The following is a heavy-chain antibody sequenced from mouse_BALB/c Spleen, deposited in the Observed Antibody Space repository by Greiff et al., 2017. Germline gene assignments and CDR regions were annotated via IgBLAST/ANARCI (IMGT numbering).Heavy chain of an antibody. CDR1: GYTFTDYA. D-gene: IGHD2-4*01. CDR3: ARRGVYDYDFAY. J-gene: IGHJ3*01. Sequence: QVHVKQSGAELVRPGVSVKISCKGSGYTFTDYAMHWVKQSHAKSLEWIGVISTYYGDASYNQKFKGKATMTVDKSSSTAYMELARLTSEDSAIYYCARRGVYDYDFAYWGQGTLVTVSA. CDR2: ISTYYGDA. V-gene: IGHV1S137*01.